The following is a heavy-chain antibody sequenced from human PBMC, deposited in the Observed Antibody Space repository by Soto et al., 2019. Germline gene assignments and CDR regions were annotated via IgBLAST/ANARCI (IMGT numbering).Heavy chain of an antibody. V-gene: IGHV3-74*01. D-gene: IGHD6-6*01. CDR3: GAYSSSSGKGY. CDR1: GFTFSSYW. Sequence: EVQLVESGGGLVQPGGSLRLSCAASGFTFSSYWMHWVRQAPGKGLVWVSRINSDGSSTSYADSVKGRFTISRDNAKNTLYLQMNRLRAEDTAVYYCGAYSSSSGKGYWGQGPLVTVSS. J-gene: IGHJ4*02. CDR2: INSDGSST.